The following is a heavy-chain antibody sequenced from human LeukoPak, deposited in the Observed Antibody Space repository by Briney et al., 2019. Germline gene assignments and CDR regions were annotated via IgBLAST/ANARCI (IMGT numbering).Heavy chain of an antibody. CDR2: ISSGSRTI. Sequence: GGSLRLSCAVSGFTFGNYAMTWVRQAPGKGLEWTSYISSGSRTITYADSVKGRFTISRDDAKNSLYLQMDSLRAEDTAVYYCARQSPAFDYWGQGTLVTVSS. CDR1: GFTFGNYA. CDR3: ARQSPAFDY. V-gene: IGHV3-48*01. J-gene: IGHJ4*02.